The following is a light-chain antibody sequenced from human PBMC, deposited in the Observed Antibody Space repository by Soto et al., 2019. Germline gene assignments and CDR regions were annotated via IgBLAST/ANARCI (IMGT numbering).Light chain of an antibody. J-gene: IGKJ4*01. CDR2: ATS. CDR3: QQLNSYPLT. Sequence: AIQMTQSPSSLSASVGDRVTITCRASQAIRNDLDWYQQKPGKAPKLLMYATSRLQSGVPSRFSGSGSGTDFTLTISSLQPDDFATYYCQQLNSYPLTFGGGTKVDI. V-gene: IGKV1-6*02. CDR1: QAIRND.